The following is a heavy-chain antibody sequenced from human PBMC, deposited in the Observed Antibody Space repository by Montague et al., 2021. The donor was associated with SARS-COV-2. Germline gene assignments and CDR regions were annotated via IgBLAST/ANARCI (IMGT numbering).Heavy chain of an antibody. CDR2: XXWDDEK. CDR3: ARIPYDILTGYYSGFDY. D-gene: IGHD3-9*01. J-gene: IGHJ4*02. CDR1: GFSLSTSGMC. Sequence: PALVKPTQTLTLPCTFSGFSLSTSGMCVSWIRQPHGKALEWLTLXXWDDEKYYSTSLQTRLTISKDNSKNQVVLTMTNMDPVDTATYYCARIPYDILTGYYSGFDYWGQGTLVTVSS. V-gene: IGHV2-70*01.